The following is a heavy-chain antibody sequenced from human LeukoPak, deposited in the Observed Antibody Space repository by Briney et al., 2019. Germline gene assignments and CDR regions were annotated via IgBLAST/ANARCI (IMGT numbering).Heavy chain of an antibody. CDR1: GVSFSGYY. CDR2: INHSVRS. J-gene: IGHJ6*02. CDR3: ASSRAVYSNYTRYYYYYGMDV. Sequence: SETLSLTCAVYGVSFSGYYWSWIRQPPGKGREWIGEINHSVRSNYNPSLKSRATISVDTSKTQFSLKLSSVTAADTAVYYCASSRAVYSNYTRYYYYYGMDVWGQGTTVTVSS. D-gene: IGHD4-11*01. V-gene: IGHV4-34*01.